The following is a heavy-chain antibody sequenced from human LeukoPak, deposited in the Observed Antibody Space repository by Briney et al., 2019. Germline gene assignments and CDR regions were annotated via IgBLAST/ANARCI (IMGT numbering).Heavy chain of an antibody. V-gene: IGHV4-59*01. J-gene: IGHJ4*02. CDR2: IYYSGST. CDR3: ARVGVVEYYFDY. D-gene: IGHD2-15*01. CDR1: GGSISSYY. Sequence: SETLSLTCTVSGGSISSYYWSWIRQPPGKGLEWIGYIYYSGSTNYNPSLKSRVTISVDTSKNQFSLKLSPVTAADTAVYYCARVGVVEYYFDYWGQGTLVTVSS.